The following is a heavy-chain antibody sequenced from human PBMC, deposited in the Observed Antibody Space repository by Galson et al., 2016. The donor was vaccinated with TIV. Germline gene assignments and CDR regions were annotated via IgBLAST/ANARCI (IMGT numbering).Heavy chain of an antibody. J-gene: IGHJ6*02. Sequence: SLRLSCAASGFSFSSYAMNWVRQAPGKGLEWVSSISGSGGSTHYGDSVKGRFTISRDNSKNTVFLQMNSLRAEDTAVYYCAKGDKLRYFDWPNYALDVWGQGTTVTVSS. CDR2: ISGSGGST. V-gene: IGHV3-23*01. D-gene: IGHD3-9*01. CDR1: GFSFSSYA. CDR3: AKGDKLRYFDWPNYALDV.